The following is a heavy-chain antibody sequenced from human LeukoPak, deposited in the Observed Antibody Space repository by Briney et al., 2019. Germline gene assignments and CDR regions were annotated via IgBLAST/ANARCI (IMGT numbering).Heavy chain of an antibody. CDR2: IHPGGTI. CDR3: AMYSSAWYAVY. CDR1: GFTVSSKY. D-gene: IGHD6-19*01. V-gene: IGHV3-66*01. J-gene: IGHJ4*02. Sequence: GGPLRLSCAASGFTVSSKYMGWVRQAPGKGLEWVSVIHPGGTIYYADSVKGTFSISRDNSKNTLYLEMNTLRVEDTAVYYCAMYSSAWYAVYWGQGTLVTVSS.